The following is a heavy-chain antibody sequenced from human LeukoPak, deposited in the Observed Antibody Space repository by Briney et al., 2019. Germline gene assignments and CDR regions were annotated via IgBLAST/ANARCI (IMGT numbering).Heavy chain of an antibody. V-gene: IGHV4-39*01. Sequence: SETLSLTCTVSGGSISSSSYCWGWIRQPPGKGLEWIGSIYYSGSTYYNPSLKSRVTISVDTSKNQFSLKPSSVTAADTAVYYCARPQGYQLLDFEYWGQGTLVTVSS. CDR2: IYYSGST. J-gene: IGHJ4*02. D-gene: IGHD2-2*01. CDR1: GGSISSSSYC. CDR3: ARPQGYQLLDFEY.